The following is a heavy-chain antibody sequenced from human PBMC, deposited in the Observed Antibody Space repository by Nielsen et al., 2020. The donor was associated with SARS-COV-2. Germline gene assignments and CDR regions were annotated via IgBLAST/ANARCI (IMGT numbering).Heavy chain of an antibody. V-gene: IGHV4-39*07. Sequence: GSLRLSCTVSGGSMTRSTHYWDWIRQPPGKGLEWIGSIYYSGSTFYNTSLKSRVTISVDTSKNQFSLKLTSVTAADTAVYYCARGGAVIIAPRFDYWGQGSLVTVSS. D-gene: IGHD3-3*01. CDR1: GGSMTRSTHY. CDR2: IYYSGST. CDR3: ARGGAVIIAPRFDY. J-gene: IGHJ4*02.